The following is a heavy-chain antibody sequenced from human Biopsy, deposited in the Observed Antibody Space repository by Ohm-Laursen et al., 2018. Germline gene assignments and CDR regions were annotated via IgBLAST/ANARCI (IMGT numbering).Heavy chain of an antibody. CDR2: INVPSSHI. Sequence: SLRLSCSASGVTSSYYSVSWVRQAPGKGLEWVSYINVPSSHIYYGASVRGRFTISRDNAENSVVLQMNSLRAEDTAVYYCVRSFSSSGYFRCDAFDVWGQGTMVTVSS. CDR1: GVTSSYYS. J-gene: IGHJ3*01. CDR3: VRSFSSSGYFRCDAFDV. D-gene: IGHD3-22*01. V-gene: IGHV3-48*01.